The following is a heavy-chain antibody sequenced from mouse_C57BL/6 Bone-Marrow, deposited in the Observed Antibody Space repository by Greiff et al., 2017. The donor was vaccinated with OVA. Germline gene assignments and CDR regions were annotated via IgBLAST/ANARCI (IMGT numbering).Heavy chain of an antibody. D-gene: IGHD1-1*01. CDR2: IDPSDSST. V-gene: IGHV1-69*01. Sequence: QVQLKQPGAELVMPGASVKLSCKASGYTFTSYWMHWVKQRPGQGLEWIGEIDPSDSSTNYNQQFKGKSTLTVDKSSSTAYMQLSSLTSEDSAFYYCAREEYGSSYGYFDVWGTGTTVTVSS. CDR3: AREEYGSSYGYFDV. CDR1: GYTFTSYW. J-gene: IGHJ1*03.